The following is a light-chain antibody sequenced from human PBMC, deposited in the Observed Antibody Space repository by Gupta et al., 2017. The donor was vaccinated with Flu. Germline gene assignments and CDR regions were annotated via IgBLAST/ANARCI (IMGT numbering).Light chain of an antibody. V-gene: IGLV1-44*01. J-gene: IGLJ1*01. Sequence: QSVLTHPPSASGTPGQRVTLSCSGSTSNIGSNPVNWYQQLPGTAPKLLIYNNNQRPSGVPDRFSGSKSGTSASLAISGLQSEDDTDYYCAAWDDSLNGFYVFGTGTKVTVL. CDR1: TSNIGSNP. CDR2: NNN. CDR3: AAWDDSLNGFYV.